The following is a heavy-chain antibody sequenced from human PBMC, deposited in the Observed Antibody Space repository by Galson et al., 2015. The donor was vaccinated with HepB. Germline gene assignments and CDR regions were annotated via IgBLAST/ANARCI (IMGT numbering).Heavy chain of an antibody. D-gene: IGHD4-23*01. V-gene: IGHV1-24*01. CDR2: FDPEDGET. CDR1: GYTLTELS. CDR3: ATDATVVTLEYVDL. Sequence: SVKVSCKVSGYTLTELSMHWVRQAPGKGLEWMGGFDPEDGETIYAQKFQGRVTMTEDTSTDTAYMELSSLRSEDTAVYYCATDATVVTLEYVDLWGRGTLVTVSS. J-gene: IGHJ2*01.